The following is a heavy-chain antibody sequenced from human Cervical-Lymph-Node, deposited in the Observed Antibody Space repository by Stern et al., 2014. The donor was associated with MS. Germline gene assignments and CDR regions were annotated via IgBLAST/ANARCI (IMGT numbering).Heavy chain of an antibody. D-gene: IGHD2-15*01. CDR3: AKYCSDSICNGFDH. CDR2: ISSIATYI. V-gene: IGHV3-21*01. CDR1: GFTFSRYS. J-gene: IGHJ4*02. Sequence: VQLVESGGGLVKPGGSLRLSCAASGFTFSRYSMNWVRQAPGKGLEWVSSISSIATYIYYSDSVRGRFTISRDNAKTALFLQMNSLRVEDTAVYYCAKYCSDSICNGFDHWGQGALVTVSS.